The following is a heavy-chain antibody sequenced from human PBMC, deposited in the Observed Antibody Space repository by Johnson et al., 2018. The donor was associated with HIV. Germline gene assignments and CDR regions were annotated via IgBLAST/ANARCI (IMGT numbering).Heavy chain of an antibody. D-gene: IGHD1-26*01. CDR3: ASQLGATGAFDI. Sequence: QVQVVESGGGVVQPGRSLRLSCAASGFTFSTYGMHWVRQAPGKGLEWVAVMWYDGSNKYYADSVKGRFTISRDNSKNTLYLQMNSMRAEDTAVYYCASQLGATGAFDIWGQGTMVTVSS. CDR2: MWYDGSNK. V-gene: IGHV3-33*04. J-gene: IGHJ3*02. CDR1: GFTFSTYG.